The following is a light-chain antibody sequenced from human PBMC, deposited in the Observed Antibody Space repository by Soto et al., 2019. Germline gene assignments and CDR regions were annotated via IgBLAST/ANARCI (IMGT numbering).Light chain of an antibody. J-gene: IGKJ1*01. CDR2: GTS. CDR1: QSVNSN. CDR3: QQYNNWPRT. Sequence: EIVMTQSPATLSLSPGERATLSCRASQSVNSNLAWYQQKAAQAPRLLIYGTSTRATGIPARFSGSGSGTDFTLTISSLQFEDFAVHYCQQYNNWPRTFGQGTKVEIK. V-gene: IGKV3-15*01.